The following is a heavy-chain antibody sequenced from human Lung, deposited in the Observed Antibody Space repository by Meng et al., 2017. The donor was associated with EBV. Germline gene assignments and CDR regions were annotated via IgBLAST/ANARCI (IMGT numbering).Heavy chain of an antibody. Sequence: EVQLVESGGXRVKPGESLRLSCAASGFIFSNYNMNWVRQAPGKGLEWVSSISSGNSYIYYADSVKGRFSISRDNAKNSLSLQMNSLRAEDTAVYYCARLSGTGWFDPWGQGTLVNVSS. V-gene: IGHV3-21*02. CDR2: ISSGNSYI. D-gene: IGHD1-7*01. J-gene: IGHJ5*02. CDR1: GFIFSNYN. CDR3: ARLSGTGWFDP.